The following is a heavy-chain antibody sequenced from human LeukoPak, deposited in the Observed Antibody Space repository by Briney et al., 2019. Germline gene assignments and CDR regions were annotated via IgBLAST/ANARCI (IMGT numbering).Heavy chain of an antibody. D-gene: IGHD2-21*01. Sequence: ASVKVSCKASGGTFSSYAISWVRQAPGQGLEWMGRIIPIFGTANYAQKFQGRVTITADKSTSTAYMELSSLRSEDTAVYYCARDTYCGGDCYFFFDYWGQGTLVTVSS. CDR3: ARDTYCGGDCYFFFDY. CDR2: IIPIFGTA. CDR1: GGTFSSYA. V-gene: IGHV1-69*06. J-gene: IGHJ4*02.